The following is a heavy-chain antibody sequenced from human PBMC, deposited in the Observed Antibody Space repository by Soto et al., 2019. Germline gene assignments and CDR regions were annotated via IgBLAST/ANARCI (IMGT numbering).Heavy chain of an antibody. CDR3: AREDIAMVRGAYYYYGMDV. CDR2: INPSGGST. V-gene: IGHV1-46*01. CDR1: GYTFTSYY. D-gene: IGHD3-10*01. Sequence: ASVKVSFKASGYTFTSYYMHWVRQAPGQGLEWMGIINPSGGSTSYAQKFQGRVTMTRDTSTSTVYMELSSLRSEDTAVYYCAREDIAMVRGAYYYYGMDVWGQGTTVTVSS. J-gene: IGHJ6*02.